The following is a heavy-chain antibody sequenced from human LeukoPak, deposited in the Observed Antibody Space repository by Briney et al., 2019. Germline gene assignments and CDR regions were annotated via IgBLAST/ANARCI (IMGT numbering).Heavy chain of an antibody. J-gene: IGHJ5*02. V-gene: IGHV1-2*02. D-gene: IGHD3-3*01. CDR3: ARTFGVARGWFDP. CDR2: SNPNSGGT. CDR1: GYTFTRYY. Sequence: GASLKASCKPSGYTFTRYYMHWARQAPGQGLEWMGWSNPNSGGTNYAQKFQRRVTMTRDTSISTAYMELGRLGSDGAAVYCCARTFGVARGWFDPWGRGTLVSVSS.